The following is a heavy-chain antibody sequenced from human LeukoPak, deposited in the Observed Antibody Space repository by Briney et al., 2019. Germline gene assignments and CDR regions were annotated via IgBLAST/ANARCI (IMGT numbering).Heavy chain of an antibody. V-gene: IGHV1-8*01. D-gene: IGHD5-12*01. Sequence: ASVKVSCKASGYTFTGYDINWVRQATGQGLEWMGWMNPNSGNTGYAQKFQGRVTMTRNTSISTAYMELSSLRSEDTAVYYCARGVYSGYYMAFYYYYYGMDVWGQGTTVTVSS. CDR1: GYTFTGYD. J-gene: IGHJ6*02. CDR2: MNPNSGNT. CDR3: ARGVYSGYYMAFYYYYYGMDV.